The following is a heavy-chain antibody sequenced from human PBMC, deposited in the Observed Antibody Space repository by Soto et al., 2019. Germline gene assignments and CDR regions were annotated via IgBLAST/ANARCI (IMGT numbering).Heavy chain of an antibody. V-gene: IGHV3-23*01. CDR2: ISGSGGST. Sequence: PGGSLRLSCAASGFTFSSYAMSWVRQAPGKGLEWVSAISGSGGSTYYADSVKGRFTISRDNSKNTLYLQMNSLRAEDTAVYYCVKVGLGNGYYYYYGMDVWGQGTTVTVSS. CDR1: GFTFSSYA. CDR3: VKVGLGNGYYYYYGMDV. D-gene: IGHD2-8*01. J-gene: IGHJ6*02.